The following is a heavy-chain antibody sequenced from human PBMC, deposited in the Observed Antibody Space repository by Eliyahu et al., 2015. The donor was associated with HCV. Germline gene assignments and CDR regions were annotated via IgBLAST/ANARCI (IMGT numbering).Heavy chain of an antibody. CDR3: ARESGYLWFGESGSFDY. CDR1: GFXFXSXG. V-gene: IGHV3-33*01. D-gene: IGHD3-10*01. J-gene: IGHJ4*02. CDR2: IWYDGSNK. Sequence: QVQLVESGGGVVQPGXSLRLSCAASGFXFXSXGMHWXRQAPGKGLEGVAVIWYDGSNKYYADSVKGRFTISRDNSKNTLYLQMNSLRAEDTAVYYCARESGYLWFGESGSFDYWGQGTLVTVSS.